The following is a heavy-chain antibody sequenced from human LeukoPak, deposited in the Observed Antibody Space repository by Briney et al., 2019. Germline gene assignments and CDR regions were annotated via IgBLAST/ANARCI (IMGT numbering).Heavy chain of an antibody. D-gene: IGHD2-2*01. CDR2: INHSGST. CDR1: GGSFSGYY. CDR3: ARGAGVPKFDP. Sequence: SETLSLTCAVYGGSFSGYYWSWSRQPPGKGLEWIGEINHSGSTNYNPSLKSRVTISVDTSKNQFSLKLSSVTAADTAVYYCARGAGVPKFDPWGQGTLVTVSS. J-gene: IGHJ5*02. V-gene: IGHV4-34*01.